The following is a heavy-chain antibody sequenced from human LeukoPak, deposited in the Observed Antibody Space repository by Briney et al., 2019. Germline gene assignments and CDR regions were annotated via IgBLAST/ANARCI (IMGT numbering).Heavy chain of an antibody. J-gene: IGHJ4*02. CDR3: ARGGAIGVDY. CDR1: GFTFVNYG. D-gene: IGHD3-16*01. V-gene: IGHV1-18*01. Sequence: ASVKVSCKASGFTFVNYGFTWVRQAPGQGLEWMGRIANNGNTNYAQHLQGRVTLTTDLTTSTAYMELRSLRSGDTGVYFCARGGAIGVDYWGQGTPVTVSS. CDR2: IANNGNT.